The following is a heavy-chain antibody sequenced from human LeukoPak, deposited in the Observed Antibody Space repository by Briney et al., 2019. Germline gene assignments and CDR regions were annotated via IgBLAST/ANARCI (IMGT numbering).Heavy chain of an antibody. Sequence: SETLSLTCAVYGGSFSGYYWSWIRQPPGKGLEWIGEINHSGSTNYNPSLKSRVTISVDTSKNQFSLKLSSVTAADTAVYYCARDNTGAYSSGWYYFDYWGQGTLVTVSS. CDR3: ARDNTGAYSSGWYYFDY. CDR1: GGSFSGYY. CDR2: INHSGST. D-gene: IGHD6-19*01. J-gene: IGHJ4*02. V-gene: IGHV4-34*01.